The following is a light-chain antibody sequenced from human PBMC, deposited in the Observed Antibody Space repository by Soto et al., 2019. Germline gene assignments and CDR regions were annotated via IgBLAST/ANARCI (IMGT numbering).Light chain of an antibody. CDR1: SSDVGGYNY. Sequence: QSALTQPASVSGSPGQSITISCTGTSSDVGGYNYVSWYQHHPGKAPKLMIYEVSNRPSGVSNRFSGSKSGNTASLTISGXQAEDEADYYCSSYTSXSXLVFGTGX. J-gene: IGLJ1*01. CDR3: SSYTSXSXLV. CDR2: EVS. V-gene: IGLV2-14*01.